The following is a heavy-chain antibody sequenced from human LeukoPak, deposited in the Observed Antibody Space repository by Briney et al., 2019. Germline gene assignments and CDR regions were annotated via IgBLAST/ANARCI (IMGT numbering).Heavy chain of an antibody. CDR2: IYYSGST. CDR3: ARLDYEEPFDY. CDR1: GGSISSSSYY. Sequence: SETLSLTCTVSGGSISSSSYYWGWIRQPPGKGLEWIGGIYYSGSTYYNPSLKSRVTISVDTSKNQFSLKLSSVTAADTAVYYCARLDYEEPFDYWGQGTLVTVSS. J-gene: IGHJ4*02. D-gene: IGHD4-17*01. V-gene: IGHV4-39*01.